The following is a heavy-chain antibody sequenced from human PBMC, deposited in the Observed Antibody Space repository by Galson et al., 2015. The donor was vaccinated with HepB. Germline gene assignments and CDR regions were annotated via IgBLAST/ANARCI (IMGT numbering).Heavy chain of an antibody. CDR2: ISHTGGDA. Sequence: SLRLSCAASGFTFNTYAMGWVRQAPGKGLEWLSHISHTGGDAYYADSVKGRFTISRDNSRNTLSLQMSSLRVEDTAVYYCARAPGAADDYWGQGTLVTVSS. J-gene: IGHJ4*02. D-gene: IGHD6-13*01. V-gene: IGHV3-23*01. CDR3: ARAPGAADDY. CDR1: GFTFNTYA.